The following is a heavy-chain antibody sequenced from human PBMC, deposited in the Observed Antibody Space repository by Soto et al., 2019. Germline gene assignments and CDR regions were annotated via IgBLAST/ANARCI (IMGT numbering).Heavy chain of an antibody. D-gene: IGHD6-13*01. V-gene: IGHV1-8*01. Sequence: ASVKVSCKASGYTFTSYDINWVRQATGQGLEWMGWMNPNSGNTGYAQKFQGRVTMTRDTSTTTAYMELSSLKSDDTAVYYCARVSPSSRAAEPWGQGTLVTVSS. CDR2: MNPNSGNT. J-gene: IGHJ4*02. CDR3: ARVSPSSRAAEP. CDR1: GYTFTSYD.